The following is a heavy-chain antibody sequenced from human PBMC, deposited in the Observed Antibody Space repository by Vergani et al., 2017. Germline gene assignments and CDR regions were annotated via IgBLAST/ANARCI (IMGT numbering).Heavy chain of an antibody. CDR1: SGSFSGYY. Sequence: QVQLQQWGAGLLKPSETLSLTCAVYSGSFSGYYWSWIRQPPGKGLEWIGEINHSGSTNYNPSLKSRVTISVDTSKNQFSLKLSSVTAADTAVYYCARWKATGTIDYWGQGTLVTVSS. CDR3: ARWKATGTIDY. V-gene: IGHV4-34*01. J-gene: IGHJ4*02. CDR2: INHSGST. D-gene: IGHD1-1*01.